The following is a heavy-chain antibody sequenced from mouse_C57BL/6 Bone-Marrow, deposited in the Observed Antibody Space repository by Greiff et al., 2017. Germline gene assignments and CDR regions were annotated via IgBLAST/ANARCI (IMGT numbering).Heavy chain of an antibody. Sequence: VQLQQSGAELARPGASVKLSCKASGYTFTSYGTSWVKQRTGQGLEWIGEIYPRSGNTYYNEKFKGKATLTADKSSSTAYMELRSLTSEDSAVYFCARRYYGSSYWYFDVWGTGTTVTVSS. J-gene: IGHJ1*03. V-gene: IGHV1-81*01. D-gene: IGHD1-1*01. CDR1: GYTFTSYG. CDR3: ARRYYGSSYWYFDV. CDR2: IYPRSGNT.